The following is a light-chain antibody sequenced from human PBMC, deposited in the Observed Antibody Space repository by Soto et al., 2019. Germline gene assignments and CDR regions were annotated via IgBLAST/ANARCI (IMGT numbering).Light chain of an antibody. CDR3: SSYTISTLVV. J-gene: IGLJ2*01. CDR1: SSDVGGYNY. V-gene: IGLV2-14*01. Sequence: QSALTQPASVSGSPGQSITISCTGTSSDVGGYNYVSWYQQHPGKAPKLMIYDVSNRPSGVSNRFSGSKSGNTASLTISGLRAEDEADYYCSSYTISTLVVFGGGTKLTVL. CDR2: DVS.